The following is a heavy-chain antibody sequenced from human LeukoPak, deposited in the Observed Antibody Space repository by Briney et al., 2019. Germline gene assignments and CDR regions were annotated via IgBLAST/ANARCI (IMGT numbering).Heavy chain of an antibody. D-gene: IGHD3-22*01. V-gene: IGHV3-30*18. CDR3: ANQRSPGSSGLFDP. CDR2: ISYDGSNK. CDR1: GFTFSSYG. Sequence: PGGSLRLSCAASGFTFSSYGMHWVRQAPGKGLEWVAVISYDGSNKYYADSVKGRFTISRDNSKNTLYLQMNSLRAEDTAVYYCANQRSPGSSGLFDPWGQGTLVTVSS. J-gene: IGHJ5*02.